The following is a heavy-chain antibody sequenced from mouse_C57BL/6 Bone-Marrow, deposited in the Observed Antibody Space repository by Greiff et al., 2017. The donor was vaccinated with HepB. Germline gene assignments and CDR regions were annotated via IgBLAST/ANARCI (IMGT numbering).Heavy chain of an antibody. CDR1: GYSITSGYY. Sequence: EVQLHESGPGLVKPSQSLSLTCSVTGYSITSGYYWNWIRQFPGNKLEWMGYISYDGSNNYNPSLKNRISITRDTSKNQFFLKLNSVTTEETATYYCASFYYSNHGDYWGQGTSVTVSS. V-gene: IGHV3-6*01. J-gene: IGHJ4*01. CDR3: ASFYYSNHGDY. CDR2: ISYDGSN. D-gene: IGHD2-5*01.